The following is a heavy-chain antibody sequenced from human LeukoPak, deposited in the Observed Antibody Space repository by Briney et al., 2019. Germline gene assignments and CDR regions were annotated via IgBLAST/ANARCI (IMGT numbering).Heavy chain of an antibody. Sequence: ASVKVSCKASGYTFTGYYMHWVRQAPGQGLEWMGWINPNSGGTNYAQKFQGRVTMTRDTSISTAYMELRSLRSDDTAVYYCARVGVNYHWFDPWGQGTLVTVSS. V-gene: IGHV1-2*02. J-gene: IGHJ5*02. D-gene: IGHD3-16*01. CDR1: GYTFTGYY. CDR2: INPNSGGT. CDR3: ARVGVNYHWFDP.